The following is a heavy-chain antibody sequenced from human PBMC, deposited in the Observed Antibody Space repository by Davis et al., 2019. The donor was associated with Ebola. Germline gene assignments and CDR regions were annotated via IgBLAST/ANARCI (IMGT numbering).Heavy chain of an antibody. CDR1: GFTFSEAW. Sequence: GESLKISCAASGFTFSEAWMSWVRQAPGKGLEWVGRIKSKSAGGTTDYAAPVKGRFTISRDDSNNKLYMQMNSLKTEDTAVYSCANHVGRAAAGTGLGSWGQGTLVTVSS. D-gene: IGHD6-13*01. J-gene: IGHJ4*02. CDR2: IKSKSAGGTT. V-gene: IGHV3-15*01. CDR3: ANHVGRAAAGTGLGS.